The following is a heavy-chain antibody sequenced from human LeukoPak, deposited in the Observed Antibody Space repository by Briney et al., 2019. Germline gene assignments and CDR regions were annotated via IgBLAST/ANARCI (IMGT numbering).Heavy chain of an antibody. V-gene: IGHV3-23*01. CDR1: GFTFSSYA. CDR2: ISGSGGST. J-gene: IGHJ4*02. CDR3: AKGSIGYDYYDSSGYYEPFDY. Sequence: GGSLRLSCAASGFTFSSYAMSWVRQAPGKGLEWVSAISGSGGSTYYADSVKGRFTISRDNSKNTLYLQMNSLRAEDTAVYYCAKGSIGYDYYDSSGYYEPFDYWGQGTLVTVSS. D-gene: IGHD3-22*01.